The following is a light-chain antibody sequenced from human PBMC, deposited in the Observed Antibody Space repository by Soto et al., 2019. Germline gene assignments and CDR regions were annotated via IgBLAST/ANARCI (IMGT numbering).Light chain of an antibody. J-gene: IGLJ1*01. CDR3: SSYTHSSTRV. CDR1: SSDVGGYNY. Sequence: QSVLTQPASVSGSPGQSITISCTGTSSDVGGYNYVSWYQQYPGKAPKVVIYDVDNRPPGVSHRFSGSKSGNTASLPISGLQAEDEADYYCSSYTHSSTRVFGTGTKVTVL. CDR2: DVD. V-gene: IGLV2-14*03.